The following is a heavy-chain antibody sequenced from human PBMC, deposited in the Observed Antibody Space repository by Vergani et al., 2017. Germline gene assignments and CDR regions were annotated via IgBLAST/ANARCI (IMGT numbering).Heavy chain of an antibody. J-gene: IGHJ4*02. CDR2: ISWDGGST. CDR1: GFTFDDYT. CDR3: AKGSHGTVTSPFDY. Sequence: EVQLVESGGVVVQPGGSLRLSCAASGFTFDDYTMHWVRQAPGKGLEWVSVISWDGGSTYYADSVKGRFTISRDNSKNSLYLQMSSLRTEDTALYYCAKGSHGTVTSPFDYGGQGTLVTVSS. D-gene: IGHD4-11*01. V-gene: IGHV3-43*01.